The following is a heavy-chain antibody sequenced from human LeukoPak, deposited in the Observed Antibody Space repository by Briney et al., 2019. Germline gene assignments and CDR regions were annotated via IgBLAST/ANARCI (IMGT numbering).Heavy chain of an antibody. CDR2: IHPGDYGT. CDR3: ARFYDFWSGTYNYYYMDV. J-gene: IGHJ6*03. V-gene: IGHV5-51*01. Sequence: GESQKISCKSSGYSFTSYWIGWVRQMPGKGLEWMGIIHPGDYGTRYSPSFLGQVTISADKSISTAYLQGSSLEASDTAMYFCARFYDFWSGTYNYYYMDVWGKGTTVTVSS. D-gene: IGHD3-3*01. CDR1: GYSFTSYW.